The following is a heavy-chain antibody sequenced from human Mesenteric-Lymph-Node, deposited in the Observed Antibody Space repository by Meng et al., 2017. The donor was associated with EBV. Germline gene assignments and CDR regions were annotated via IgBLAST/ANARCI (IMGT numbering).Heavy chain of an antibody. CDR1: GGAISSSSYD. J-gene: IGHJ4*02. CDR2: FYYSGST. V-gene: IGHV4-39*07. D-gene: IGHD3-10*01. CDR3: ARVLLRGVILL. Sequence: QLQLPESGPGLVKPSATLSLTCTVSGGAISSSSYDWGWIRQPPGQGLEWIGSFYYSGSTYYNPSLKSRVTISEHTSKNQFSLKLSSVTAADTAVYYCARVLLRGVILLWGQGTLVTVSS.